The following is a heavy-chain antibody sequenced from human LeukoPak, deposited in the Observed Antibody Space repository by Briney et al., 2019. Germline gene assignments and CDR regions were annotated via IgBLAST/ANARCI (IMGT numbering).Heavy chain of an antibody. CDR1: GYTFSSAA. D-gene: IGHD6-19*01. CDR3: AEVLVSGWYALDY. CDR2: ISGSGGIT. J-gene: IGHJ4*02. Sequence: PGGSLRLSCAASGYTFSSAAIRWLRQAPGKALEWVTGISGSGGITYYADSVKGRFTISRDNSKNTLFVQMGSLRAEDTALYYCAEVLVSGWYALDYWGQGTLVTVSS. V-gene: IGHV3-23*01.